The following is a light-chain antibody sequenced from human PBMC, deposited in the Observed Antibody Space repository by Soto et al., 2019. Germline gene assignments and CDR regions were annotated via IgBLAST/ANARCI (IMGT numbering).Light chain of an antibody. J-gene: IGKJ5*01. CDR1: QTISTW. CDR3: QHFKSFPIT. Sequence: DIQVTQSPPTLSASVGDRVTITCRASQTISTWMAWYQQKPGKAPKVLIYEASLLQSGVPSRFSGSGSGTDFTLTISSLQPEDFATYYCQHFKSFPITFGQGTRLEIK. CDR2: EAS. V-gene: IGKV1-5*01.